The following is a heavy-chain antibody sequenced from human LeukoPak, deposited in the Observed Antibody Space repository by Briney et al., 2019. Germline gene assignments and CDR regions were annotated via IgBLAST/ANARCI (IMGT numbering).Heavy chain of an antibody. CDR2: ISGSGGST. Sequence: GGSLRLACAAFGLTFKGYAMNCVRQAPGRGLGWVSAISGSGGSTYYADSVKGRFTISRDNSKNTLYLQMNSLRAEDTAVYYCAKGWVTDRNYFDSWGQGTLVTVSS. J-gene: IGHJ4*02. CDR1: GLTFKGYA. V-gene: IGHV3-23*01. CDR3: AKGWVTDRNYFDS. D-gene: IGHD5-18*01.